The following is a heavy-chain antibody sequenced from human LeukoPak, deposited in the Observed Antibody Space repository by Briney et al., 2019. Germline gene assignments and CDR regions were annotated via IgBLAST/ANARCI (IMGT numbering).Heavy chain of an antibody. D-gene: IGHD3-22*01. V-gene: IGHV1-2*02. CDR2: INPNSGGT. CDR1: GYSFNDKY. J-gene: IGHJ3*02. Sequence: ASVKVSCKASGYSFNDKYLHWVRQAPGQGLEWMGSINPNSGGTNYAQKFQGRVSMTGDTSISTAYMELSRLRSDDTAVYYCARTLVVINDAFDIWGQGTMVTVSS. CDR3: ARTLVVINDAFDI.